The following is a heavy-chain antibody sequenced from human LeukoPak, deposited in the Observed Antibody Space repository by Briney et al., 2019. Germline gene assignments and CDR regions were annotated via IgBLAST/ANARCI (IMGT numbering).Heavy chain of an antibody. J-gene: IGHJ4*02. Sequence: GRSLRLSCVVSGLSFSDYGMHWVRQAPGEGLEWVAVIWSDGSNKYYADSVKGRFTISRDNSKNTLYLQMNTLRADDTAVYFCAAAAGPFDHWGQGTLVTVSS. CDR1: GLSFSDYG. D-gene: IGHD6-13*01. CDR3: AAAAGPFDH. CDR2: IWSDGSNK. V-gene: IGHV3-33*01.